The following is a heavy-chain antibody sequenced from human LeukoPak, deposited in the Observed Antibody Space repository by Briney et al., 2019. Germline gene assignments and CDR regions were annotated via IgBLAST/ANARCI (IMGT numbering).Heavy chain of an antibody. CDR2: IWYDGSNK. Sequence: GRSLRLSCAASGFTFGSHGMHWVRQAPGKGLEWVAVIWYDGSNKYYADSVKGRFTISRDNSKNMLFLQMNSLTVEDTAVYYCARWGDGEKFDYWGQGTLLTVSS. CDR3: ARWGDGEKFDY. J-gene: IGHJ4*02. V-gene: IGHV3-33*01. D-gene: IGHD3-16*01. CDR1: GFTFGSHG.